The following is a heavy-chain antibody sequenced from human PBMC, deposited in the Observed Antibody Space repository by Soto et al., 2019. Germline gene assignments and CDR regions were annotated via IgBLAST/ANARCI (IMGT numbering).Heavy chain of an antibody. V-gene: IGHV4-34*01. CDR2: INHSGST. D-gene: IGHD2-15*01. CDR3: AKGDCSGGSCHLFDY. J-gene: IGHJ4*02. Sequence: SETLSLTCAVYGGSFSGYYWSWIRQPPGKGLEWIGEINHSGSTNYNPSLKSRVTISVDTSKNQFSLKLSSVTAADTAVYYCAKGDCSGGSCHLFDYWGQGTLVTVSS. CDR1: GGSFSGYY.